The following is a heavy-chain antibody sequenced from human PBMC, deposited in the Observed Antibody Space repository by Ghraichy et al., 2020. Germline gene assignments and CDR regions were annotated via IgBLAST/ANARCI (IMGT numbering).Heavy chain of an antibody. V-gene: IGHV1-2*02. Sequence: ASVKVSCKASGYTFSDYYIHWVRQAPGQGLEWMGWINSYTGDTNYIQKFQGRITLTRDTSINTVYMELSGLRSDETAIFFCARHQPTMLTGIDHWGQGTLVTVSS. CDR3: ARHQPTMLTGIDH. J-gene: IGHJ4*02. CDR1: GYTFSDYY. CDR2: INSYTGDT. D-gene: IGHD1-14*01.